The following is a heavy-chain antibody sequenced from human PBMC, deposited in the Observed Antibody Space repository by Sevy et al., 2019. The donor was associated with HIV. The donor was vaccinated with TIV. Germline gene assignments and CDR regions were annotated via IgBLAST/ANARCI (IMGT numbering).Heavy chain of an antibody. Sequence: GGSLRLSCAASGFTFTDYGMHWVRQAPGKGLEWVAVISYDGTNKYYADSVKGRFTISRDNTKNTLYLQMNRLRAEDTALYYCAKVGREKTTSYASNIWGQGTMVTVSS. J-gene: IGHJ3*02. CDR2: ISYDGTNK. CDR3: AKVGREKTTSYASNI. CDR1: GFTFTDYG. D-gene: IGHD1-7*01. V-gene: IGHV3-30*18.